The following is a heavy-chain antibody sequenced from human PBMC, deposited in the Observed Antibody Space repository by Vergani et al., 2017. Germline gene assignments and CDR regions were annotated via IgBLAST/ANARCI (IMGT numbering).Heavy chain of an antibody. D-gene: IGHD3-9*01. V-gene: IGHV4-38-2*01. Sequence: QVQLQESGPGLVQPAETLSLTCVVSNSSINSNYYWGWIRQSPGKRLEWIWSVSHSGSTFSNPSLKSRVTISVDKSKKLISLILNSVTAADTAVYYCVRDAINYDVLTGYYIGLDSWGQGTLVTVSS. CDR3: VRDAINYDVLTGYYIGLDS. CDR1: NSSINSNYY. J-gene: IGHJ4*02. CDR2: VSHSGST.